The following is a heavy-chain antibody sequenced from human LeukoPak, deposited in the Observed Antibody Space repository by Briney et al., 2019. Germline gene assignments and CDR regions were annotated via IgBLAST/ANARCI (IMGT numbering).Heavy chain of an antibody. J-gene: IGHJ3*02. Sequence: VASVKVSCKASGYTFTSYGISWVRQAPGQGLEWMGWISAYNGNTNYAQKLQGRVTMTTDTSTSTAYMELRSLRSDDTAVYYCAVYYYDSSEDALDIWGQGTMVTVSS. CDR1: GYTFTSYG. V-gene: IGHV1-18*01. CDR3: AVYYYDSSEDALDI. CDR2: ISAYNGNT. D-gene: IGHD3-22*01.